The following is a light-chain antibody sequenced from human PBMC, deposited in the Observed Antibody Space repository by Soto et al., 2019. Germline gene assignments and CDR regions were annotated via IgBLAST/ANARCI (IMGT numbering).Light chain of an antibody. CDR2: GAS. Sequence: EIVLTQSPGTLSLSPGERATLSCRASQTISSTFLAWYRQRPGQAPRLLNYGASSRATGIPDRFSGRGSGTDFTLTISRLEPDDFAVYYCQQFGLSPTFGGGTKVEIK. CDR1: QTISSTF. CDR3: QQFGLSPT. V-gene: IGKV3-20*01. J-gene: IGKJ4*01.